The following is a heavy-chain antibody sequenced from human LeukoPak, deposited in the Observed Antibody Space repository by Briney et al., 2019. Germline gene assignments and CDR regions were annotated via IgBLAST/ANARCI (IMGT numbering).Heavy chain of an antibody. CDR2: INSDGYSI. Sequence: GGSLRLSCAVSGFTFGSYWMHWVRQVPGEGLVWVSRINSDGYSIGYADPVKGRFTISRDNAKNTLLLQVDSLRAEDTAVYYCARGGVAGGMDVWGQGTTVTVSS. CDR1: GFTFGSYW. J-gene: IGHJ6*02. CDR3: ARGGVAGGMDV. D-gene: IGHD6-19*01. V-gene: IGHV3-74*01.